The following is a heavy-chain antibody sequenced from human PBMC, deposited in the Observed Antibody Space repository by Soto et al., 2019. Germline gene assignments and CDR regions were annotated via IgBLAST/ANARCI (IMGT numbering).Heavy chain of an antibody. J-gene: IGHJ5*02. CDR3: ARGQYFDILTGGGYNWFDP. V-gene: IGHV4-59*01. D-gene: IGHD3-9*01. Sequence: SETLSLTCTVSGGSMSSYYWSWIRQPPGKGLEWIGYIYYSGSTNYNPSLKSRVTISVDTSKNQFSLKLSSVTAADTAVYYCARGQYFDILTGGGYNWFDPWGQGTLVTVS. CDR2: IYYSGST. CDR1: GGSMSSYY.